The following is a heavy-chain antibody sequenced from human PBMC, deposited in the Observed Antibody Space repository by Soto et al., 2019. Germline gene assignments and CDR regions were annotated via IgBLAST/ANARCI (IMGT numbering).Heavy chain of an antibody. CDR2: ISAYDGNT. D-gene: IGHD3-9*01. J-gene: IGHJ5*02. V-gene: IGHV1-18*04. CDR1: GYTFTSYG. CDR3: ARDRRYFDCAGP. Sequence: ASVKVSCKASGYTFTSYGISWVRQAPGQGLEWMGWISAYDGNTNYAQKLQGRVTMTTDTSTSTAYMELRGLGSDDTAVYYCARDRRYFDCAGPWGQGTLVTVSS.